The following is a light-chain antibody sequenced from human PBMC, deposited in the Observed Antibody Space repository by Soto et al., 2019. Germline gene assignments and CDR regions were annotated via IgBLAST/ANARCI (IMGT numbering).Light chain of an antibody. J-gene: IGKJ1*01. V-gene: IGKV3-20*01. CDR3: QQYGSSPET. CDR2: DVS. CDR1: QSVSSAY. Sequence: EIVLMQYPGTQPLSAGDRAPHPCRASQSVSSAYLAWYQQKPGQAPRLLIYDVSSRATGIPDRFSGSGSGTDFTPTVSRLEPEDFAVYYCQQYGSSPETVGQGTKVDI.